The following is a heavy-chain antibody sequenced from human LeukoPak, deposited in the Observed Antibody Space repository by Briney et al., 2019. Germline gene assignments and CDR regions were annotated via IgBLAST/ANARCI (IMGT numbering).Heavy chain of an antibody. Sequence: SETLSLTCTVSGGSISTYYWTCIRQPAGKGLEWIGRIYFSGSTNFNPSLKSRVTMSVDTSKNQFSLKLSSVTAADTAVYYCARGSMGGSGSNYRDYYYGMDVWGQGTTVTVSS. D-gene: IGHD3-10*01. V-gene: IGHV4-4*07. J-gene: IGHJ6*02. CDR1: GGSISTYY. CDR2: IYFSGST. CDR3: ARGSMGGSGSNYRDYYYGMDV.